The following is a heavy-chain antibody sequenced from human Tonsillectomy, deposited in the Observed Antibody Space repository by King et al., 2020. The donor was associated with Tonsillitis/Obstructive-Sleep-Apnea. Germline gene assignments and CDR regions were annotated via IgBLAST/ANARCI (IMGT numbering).Heavy chain of an antibody. CDR1: GYTFTSNH. CDR3: AREEGEAVGATLFDC. J-gene: IGHJ3*01. V-gene: IGHV1-46*01. D-gene: IGHD1-26*01. CDR2: INPSGGST. Sequence: VQLVESGAEVKKPGASVKVSCKPSGYTFTSNHMHWVRQAPGQGLEWMGIINPSGGSTSYAQKFQGRVTMTRDTSTSTVYMELSSLRSEDTAVYYCAREEGEAVGATLFDCWGQGTMVTVSS.